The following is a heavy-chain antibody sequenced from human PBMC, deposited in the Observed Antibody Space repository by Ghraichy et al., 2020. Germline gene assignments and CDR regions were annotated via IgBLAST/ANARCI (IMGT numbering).Heavy chain of an antibody. CDR3: VRKNAFDI. V-gene: IGHV3-48*02. Sequence: GGSLRLSCAASGFTLSSYSMNWVRQAPGKGLEWVSYISSTGSSTQYAESAKGRFTISRDNAKNSMYLQMNSLRDEDTAVYYCVRKNAFDIWGQGTMVTVSS. CDR2: ISSTGSST. CDR1: GFTLSSYS. J-gene: IGHJ3*02.